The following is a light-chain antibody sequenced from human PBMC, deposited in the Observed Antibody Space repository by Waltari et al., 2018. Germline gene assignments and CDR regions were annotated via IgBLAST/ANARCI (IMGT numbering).Light chain of an antibody. V-gene: IGKV1-33*01. CDR1: QSISSY. CDR3: QQHDNLPLT. CDR2: AAS. J-gene: IGKJ3*01. Sequence: SLSASVGDRVTITCRTSQSISSYLNWYQQKPGKAPKLLIYAASNLETGVPSRFSGSGSGTDFTVTISSLQPEDIATYYCQQHDNLPLTFGPGTKVEIK.